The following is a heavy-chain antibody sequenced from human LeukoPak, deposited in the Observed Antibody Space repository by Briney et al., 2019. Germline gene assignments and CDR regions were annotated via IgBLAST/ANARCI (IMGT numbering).Heavy chain of an antibody. CDR2: ISSNGGST. CDR3: ARDRDGYNYFDY. CDR1: GFTFSSYA. V-gene: IGHV3-64*01. J-gene: IGHJ4*02. D-gene: IGHD5-24*01. Sequence: PGGSLRPSCAASGFTFSSYAMHWVRQAPGKGLEYVSAISSNGGSTYYANSVKGRFTISRDNSKNTLYLQMGSLRAEDMAVYYCARDRDGYNYFDYWGQGTLVTVSS.